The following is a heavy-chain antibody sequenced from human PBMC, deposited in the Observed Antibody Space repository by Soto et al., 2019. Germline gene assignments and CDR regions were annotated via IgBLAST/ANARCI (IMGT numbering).Heavy chain of an antibody. V-gene: IGHV3-53*02. D-gene: IGHD1-1*01. Sequence: EVQLVETGGGLIQPGGSLRLSCAASGFTVSSTYMSWVRQAPGKGLEWVSVIYSGGSTYYADSVKGRFSISRDNSKNTLYLQMNSRRAEYTAVYYCASVHDDGSWFDPWGQGTLVTVSS. CDR2: IYSGGST. CDR3: ASVHDDGSWFDP. CDR1: GFTVSSTY. J-gene: IGHJ5*02.